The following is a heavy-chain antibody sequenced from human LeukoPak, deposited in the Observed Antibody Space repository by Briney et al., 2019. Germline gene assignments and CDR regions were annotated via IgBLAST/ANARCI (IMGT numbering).Heavy chain of an antibody. CDR2: IDPGYSDT. CDR1: GYRFTTYW. V-gene: IGHV5-51*01. CDR3: ARLEGPYTYVPFAY. D-gene: IGHD5-24*01. J-gene: IGHJ4*02. Sequence: GEAPKISLRGPGYRFTTYWIGWVRQIPRKGLEWMGIIDPGYSDTRYSPSFQGHVTISADKSISTAYLQWSSLKASDTAMYYCARLEGPYTYVPFAYWGEGTLVTVSS.